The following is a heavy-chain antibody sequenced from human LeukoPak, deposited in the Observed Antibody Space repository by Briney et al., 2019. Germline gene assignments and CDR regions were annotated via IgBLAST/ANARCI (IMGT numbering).Heavy chain of an antibody. Sequence: PSETLSLTCTVSGGSISSYYWSWIRQPPGKGLEWTGYIYYSGSTNYNPSLKSRVTISVDTSKNQFSLKLSSVTAADTAVYYCASVSPGATVDYWGQGTLVTVSS. D-gene: IGHD1-26*01. J-gene: IGHJ4*02. CDR1: GGSISSYY. V-gene: IGHV4-59*08. CDR3: ASVSPGATVDY. CDR2: IYYSGST.